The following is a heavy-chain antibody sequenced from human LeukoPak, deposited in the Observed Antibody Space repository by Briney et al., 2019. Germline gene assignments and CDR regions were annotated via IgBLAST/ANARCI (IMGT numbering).Heavy chain of an antibody. J-gene: IGHJ4*02. CDR3: AKDQYYYDSSGLYYFDF. V-gene: IGHV3-48*03. Sequence: GGSLRLSCAASGFTFSSYEMNWVRQAPGKGLEWVSYISSSGSTIYYADSVKGRFTISRDNAKNSLYLQMNSLRAEDTAVYYCAKDQYYYDSSGLYYFDFWGQGTMVTVSS. CDR1: GFTFSSYE. D-gene: IGHD3-22*01. CDR2: ISSSGSTI.